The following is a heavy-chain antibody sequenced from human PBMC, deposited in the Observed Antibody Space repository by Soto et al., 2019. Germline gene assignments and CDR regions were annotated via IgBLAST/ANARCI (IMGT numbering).Heavy chain of an antibody. D-gene: IGHD1-26*01. V-gene: IGHV3-33*01. CDR3: VRDGVGATTYFGYFDY. J-gene: IGHJ4*02. Sequence: QVQLVESGGGVVQPGRSLRLSCAASGFNFGGYGMHWVRQAPGKGLALVAITRHDGSNTYYADSVRGRFTISRDNSKNTLYLQMNSMTVEDTAVYYCVRDGVGATTYFGYFDYWGQGTMITVSS. CDR2: TRHDGSNT. CDR1: GFNFGGYG.